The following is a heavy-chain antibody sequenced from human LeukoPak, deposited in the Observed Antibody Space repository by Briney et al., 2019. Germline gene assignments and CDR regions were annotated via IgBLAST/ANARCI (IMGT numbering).Heavy chain of an antibody. CDR1: GFTFSDYY. CDR2: ISSSGSTI. J-gene: IGHJ4*02. Sequence: GGSLRLSCAASGFTFSDYYMSWIRQAPGKGQEWVSYISSSGSTIYYADSVKGRFTISRDNAKNSLYLQMNSLRAEDTAVYYCARAPSSSPNDYWGQGTLVTVSS. V-gene: IGHV3-11*04. CDR3: ARAPSSSPNDY. D-gene: IGHD6-13*01.